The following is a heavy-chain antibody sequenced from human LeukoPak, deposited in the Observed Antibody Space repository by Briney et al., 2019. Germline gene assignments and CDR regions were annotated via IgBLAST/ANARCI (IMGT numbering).Heavy chain of an antibody. CDR1: GGSISSYY. D-gene: IGHD5-18*01. CDR2: IYYTGST. Sequence: SETLSLTCTVSGGSISSYYWSWIRQPPGKGLVWIGYIYYTGSTNYNPSLKSRVTISVDTSKNQFSLKLSSVTAADTAVYYCARVHRAGYSYGQYYFDYWGQGTLVTVSS. J-gene: IGHJ4*02. CDR3: ARVHRAGYSYGQYYFDY. V-gene: IGHV4-59*08.